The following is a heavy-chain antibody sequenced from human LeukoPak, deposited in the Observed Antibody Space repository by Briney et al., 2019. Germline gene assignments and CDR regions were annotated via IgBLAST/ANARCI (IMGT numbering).Heavy chain of an antibody. D-gene: IGHD6-6*01. V-gene: IGHV3-48*04. CDR3: ARDLYSSSSGYFDY. CDR2: ISSSSSTI. CDR1: GFTFSSYS. Sequence: GGSLRLTCAASGFTFSSYSMNWVRQAPGKGLEWVSYISSSSSTIYYADSVKGRFTISRDNAKNSLYLQMNSLRAEDTAVYYCARDLYSSSSGYFDYWGQGTLVTVSS. J-gene: IGHJ4*02.